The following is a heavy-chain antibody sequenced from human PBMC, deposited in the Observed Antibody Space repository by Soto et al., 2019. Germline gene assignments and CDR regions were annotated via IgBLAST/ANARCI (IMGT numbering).Heavy chain of an antibody. D-gene: IGHD3-3*01. Sequence: HAESLNISCKGSGYSFTSYWIGWVRQMPGKGLEWMGIIYPGDSDTRYSPSFQGQVTISADKSISTAYLQWSSLKASDTAMYYCARHAQSITIFGVGFPQRYYYYGMDVWGQGTTVSVSS. J-gene: IGHJ6*02. CDR3: ARHAQSITIFGVGFPQRYYYYGMDV. CDR2: IYPGDSDT. V-gene: IGHV5-51*01. CDR1: GYSFTSYW.